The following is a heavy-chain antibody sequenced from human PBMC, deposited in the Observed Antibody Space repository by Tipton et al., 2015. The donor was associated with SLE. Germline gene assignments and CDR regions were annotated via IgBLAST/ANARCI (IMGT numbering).Heavy chain of an antibody. CDR2: IYHSGIT. J-gene: IGHJ4*02. Sequence: TLSLTCAVSGGSISSDGYSWSWIRQPPGKGLEWIGYIYHSGITYYNPSLKSRVTISVDTSKKQFSLKLNSVTAADTAVYYCASGFNFYFDYWGQGTLVTVSS. CDR1: GGSISSDGYS. D-gene: IGHD1-1*01. CDR3: ASGFNFYFDY. V-gene: IGHV4-30-2*01.